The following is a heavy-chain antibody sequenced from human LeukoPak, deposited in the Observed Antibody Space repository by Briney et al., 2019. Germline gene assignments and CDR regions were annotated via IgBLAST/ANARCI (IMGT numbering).Heavy chain of an antibody. J-gene: IGHJ4*02. V-gene: IGHV3-48*04. CDR3: ARDIPSPFKAVAGTPFDY. Sequence: GGALRLCCAASGFTFSSYSMNWVRQAPGKVLEWVSYISSSSSTIYYAAHVKDRFIIARDNAKNSLSSEKNRLRAEDTAVYYCARDIPSPFKAVAGTPFDYWGQGTLVTVSS. CDR2: ISSSSSTI. D-gene: IGHD6-19*01. CDR1: GFTFSSYS.